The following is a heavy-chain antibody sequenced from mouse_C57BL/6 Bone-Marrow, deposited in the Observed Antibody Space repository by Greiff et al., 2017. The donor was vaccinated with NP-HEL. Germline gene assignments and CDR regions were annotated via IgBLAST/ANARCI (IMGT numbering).Heavy chain of an antibody. V-gene: IGHV5-6*01. J-gene: IGHJ3*01. D-gene: IGHD1-1*02. CDR1: GFTFSSYG. CDR3: ASLWSAWFAY. CDR2: ISSGGSYT. Sequence: EVQLQQSGGDLVKPGGSLKLSCAASGFTFSSYGMSWVRQTPDKRLEWVATISSGGSYTYYPDSVKGRFTISRDNAKNTLYLQMSSLKSEDTAMYYCASLWSAWFAYWGQGTLVTVSA.